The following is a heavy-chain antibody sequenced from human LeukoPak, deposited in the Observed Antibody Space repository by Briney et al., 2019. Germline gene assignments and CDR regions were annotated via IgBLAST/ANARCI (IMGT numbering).Heavy chain of an antibody. D-gene: IGHD1-7*01. CDR3: VRGVGVSRFNYLDP. V-gene: IGHV3-33*01. CDR2: IWYDASNK. J-gene: IGHJ5*02. Sequence: GGSLRLSCAASGFTFSSFGMHWVRQAPGKGLEWVAVIWYDASNKYYADSVKGRFTISRDNSKNTLYLQMNSLRDDDTAVYYCVRGVGVSRFNYLDPWGQGTLVTVSS. CDR1: GFTFSSFG.